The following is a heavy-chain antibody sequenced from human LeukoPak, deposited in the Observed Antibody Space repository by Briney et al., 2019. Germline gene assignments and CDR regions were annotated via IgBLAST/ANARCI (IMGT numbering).Heavy chain of an antibody. J-gene: IGHJ6*03. CDR1: GGSFSGYY. CDR2: INHSGST. V-gene: IGHV4-34*01. Sequence: SETLSLTCAVYGGSFSGYYWSWIRQPPGKGLEWIGEINHSGSTNYNPSLKSRVTISVDTSKNQFSLKLSPVTAADTAVYYCASRAYDILTGFFYYMDVWGKGTTVTVSS. D-gene: IGHD3-9*01. CDR3: ASRAYDILTGFFYYMDV.